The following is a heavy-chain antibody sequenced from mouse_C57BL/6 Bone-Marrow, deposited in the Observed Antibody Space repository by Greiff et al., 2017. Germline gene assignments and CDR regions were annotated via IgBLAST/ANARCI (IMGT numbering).Heavy chain of an antibody. V-gene: IGHV14-4*01. J-gene: IGHJ2*01. Sequence: EVQLQQSGAELVRPGASVKLSCTASGFNIKDDYMHWVKQRPEQGLEWIGWIDPENGDTEYASKFQGKATITADTSSNTAYLQLSSLTAEDTGVYYCASRYGDYGGQGTTLTVSS. CDR1: GFNIKDDY. D-gene: IGHD1-1*01. CDR2: IDPENGDT. CDR3: ASRYGDY.